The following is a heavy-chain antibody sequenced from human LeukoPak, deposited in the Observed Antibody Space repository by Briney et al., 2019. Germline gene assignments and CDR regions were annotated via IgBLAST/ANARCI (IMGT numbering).Heavy chain of an antibody. CDR1: GFTFSSYA. CDR3: AKVPFLEWSRDAFDI. V-gene: IGHV3-23*01. CDR2: ISGSGGST. D-gene: IGHD3-3*02. J-gene: IGHJ3*02. Sequence: PGGSLRLSCAASGFTFSSYAMSWVRQAPGKGLEWVSAISGSGGSTYYADSVKGRFTISRDNSKNTLYLQMNSLRAEGTAVYYCAKVPFLEWSRDAFDIWGQGTMVTVSS.